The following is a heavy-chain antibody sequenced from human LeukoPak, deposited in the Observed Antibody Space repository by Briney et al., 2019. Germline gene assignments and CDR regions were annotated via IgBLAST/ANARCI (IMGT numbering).Heavy chain of an antibody. J-gene: IGHJ4*02. Sequence: SETLSLTCTVSGGSISSYYWSWIRQPPGKGLEWIGYIYYSGSTNYNPSLKSRVTISVDTSKNQFSLNLRSVTAADTAVYYCARVGDWNDLVYWGQGALVTVSS. CDR1: GGSISSYY. CDR2: IYYSGST. D-gene: IGHD1-1*01. CDR3: ARVGDWNDLVY. V-gene: IGHV4-59*01.